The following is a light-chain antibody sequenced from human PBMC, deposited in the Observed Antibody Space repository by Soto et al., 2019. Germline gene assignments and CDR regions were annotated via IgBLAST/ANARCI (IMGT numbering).Light chain of an antibody. CDR1: QSISSH. Sequence: DIQITQSPSSLSASVGDRVTITCRASQSISSHLNWYQHKPGRPPRLLIFASYILEDGVPSRFNGSGSDTHFTLTIDSLQPEDVATYYCQHSYITPRYTFGQGTKVEI. CDR2: ASY. V-gene: IGKV1-39*01. CDR3: QHSYITPRYT. J-gene: IGKJ2*01.